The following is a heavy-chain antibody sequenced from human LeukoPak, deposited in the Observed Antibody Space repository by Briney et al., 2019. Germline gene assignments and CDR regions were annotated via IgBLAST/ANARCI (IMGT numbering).Heavy chain of an antibody. Sequence: PSETLSLTCTVSGGSISSYYWSWIRQPPGKGLEWIGYIYYSGSTNYNPSLKSRVTISVDTSKNQFSLKLSSVTAADTAVYYCARLAGSGDDFWADYWGQGTLVTVSS. CDR1: GGSISSYY. CDR3: ARLAGSGDDFWADY. D-gene: IGHD3-10*01. CDR2: IYYSGST. J-gene: IGHJ4*02. V-gene: IGHV4-59*08.